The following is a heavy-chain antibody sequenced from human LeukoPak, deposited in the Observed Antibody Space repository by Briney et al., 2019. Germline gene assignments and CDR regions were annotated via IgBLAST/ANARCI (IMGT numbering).Heavy chain of an antibody. D-gene: IGHD5-18*01. CDR1: GGSISSYS. Sequence: SGTLSLTCTDSGGSISSYSWSWIRQPPGKGLEWIGYIYYSGSTNYNPSLKSRVTISVDTSKNQSSLRLSSVPAADTAVYYCARGYSYGYGWFDPWGQGTLVTVSS. V-gene: IGHV4-59*08. CDR2: IYYSGST. J-gene: IGHJ5*02. CDR3: ARGYSYGYGWFDP.